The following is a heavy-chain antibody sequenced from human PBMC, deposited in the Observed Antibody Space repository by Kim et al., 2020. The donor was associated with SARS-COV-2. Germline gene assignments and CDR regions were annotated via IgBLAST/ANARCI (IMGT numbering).Heavy chain of an antibody. CDR2: INHSGST. CDR3: ARVLHLGTTWPDYYFDY. D-gene: IGHD3-3*02. Sequence: SETLSLTCAVYGGSFSGYYWSWIRQPPGKGLEWIGEINHSGSTNYNPSLKSRVTISVDTSKNQFSLKLSSVTAADTAVYYCARVLHLGTTWPDYYFDYWG. CDR1: GGSFSGYY. V-gene: IGHV4-34*01. J-gene: IGHJ4*01.